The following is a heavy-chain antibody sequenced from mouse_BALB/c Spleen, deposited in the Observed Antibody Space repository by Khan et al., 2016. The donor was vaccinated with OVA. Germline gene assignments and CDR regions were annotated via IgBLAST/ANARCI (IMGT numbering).Heavy chain of an antibody. Sequence: VQLQQSGPELMKPGASVNISCKASGYSFTSYYIHWVKQSHGKSLEWIGYIDPFNGGTDYNQKFKGKATWTVDKSSSTAYMHLSSLTSEDSAVFYWGRGAFGYWGQGTLVTVSA. V-gene: IGHV1S135*01. J-gene: IGHJ3*01. CDR2: IDPFNGGT. CDR3: GRGAFGY. CDR1: GYSFTSYY.